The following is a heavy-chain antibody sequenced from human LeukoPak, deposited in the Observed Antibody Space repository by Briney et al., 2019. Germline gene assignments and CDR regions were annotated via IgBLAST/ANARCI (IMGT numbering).Heavy chain of an antibody. D-gene: IGHD3-22*01. V-gene: IGHV1-46*01. J-gene: IGHJ4*02. CDR3: ARDLGGRSGSLDY. Sequence: ASVEVSCKAYGYTFTSYYMHWVRQAPGQGLEWMGIINPSGVTTIYAQKFQGRVTVTRDTSTSTVYMELSSLRSEDTAVYYCARDLGGRSGSLDYWGQGTLSPSPQ. CDR1: GYTFTSYY. CDR2: INPSGVTT.